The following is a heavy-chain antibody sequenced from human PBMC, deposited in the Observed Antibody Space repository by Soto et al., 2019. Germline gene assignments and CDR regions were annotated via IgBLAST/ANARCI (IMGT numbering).Heavy chain of an antibody. CDR1: GGTFSSYT. Sequence: QVQLVQSGAAVKKPGSSVKVSCKASGGTFSSYTISWVRQAPGQGLEWMGRIIPILGIANYAQKFQGRVTITADKSTSTAYMELSSLRSEDTAVYYCALGDCSGGSCYATLGYWGQGTLVTVSS. CDR3: ALGDCSGGSCYATLGY. V-gene: IGHV1-69*02. J-gene: IGHJ4*02. D-gene: IGHD2-15*01. CDR2: IIPILGIA.